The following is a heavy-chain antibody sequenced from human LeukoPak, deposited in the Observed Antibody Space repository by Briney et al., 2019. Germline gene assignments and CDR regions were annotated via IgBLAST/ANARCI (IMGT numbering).Heavy chain of an antibody. D-gene: IGHD2-2*01. Sequence: ASVKVSCKASGYTFTSYGISWVRQAPGQGLEWMGWISAYNGNTNYAQKLQGRVTMTTDTSTSTTYMELRSLRSDDTAVYYCARSDVVPAAPYFDYWGQGTLVTVSS. J-gene: IGHJ4*02. CDR1: GYTFTSYG. CDR2: ISAYNGNT. V-gene: IGHV1-18*01. CDR3: ARSDVVPAAPYFDY.